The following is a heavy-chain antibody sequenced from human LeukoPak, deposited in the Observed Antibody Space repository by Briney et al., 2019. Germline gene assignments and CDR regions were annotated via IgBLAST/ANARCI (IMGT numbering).Heavy chain of an antibody. D-gene: IGHD5-12*01. CDR1: GFTFSSYG. Sequence: PGGSLRLSCAASGFTFSSYGMPWVRQAPGKGLEWVAVIWYDGSNKYYADSVKGRFTISRDNSKNTLYLQMNSLRAEDTAVYYCARVSGDGYNFGWFDPWGQGTLVTVSS. V-gene: IGHV3-33*08. CDR3: ARVSGDGYNFGWFDP. CDR2: IWYDGSNK. J-gene: IGHJ5*02.